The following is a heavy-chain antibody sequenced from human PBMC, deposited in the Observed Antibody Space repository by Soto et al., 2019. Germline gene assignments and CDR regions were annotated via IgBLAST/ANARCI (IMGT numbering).Heavy chain of an antibody. D-gene: IGHD2-15*01. CDR2: IIPILGIA. CDR3: ARSIGYCSGGSCSYFDY. V-gene: IGHV1-69*02. J-gene: IGHJ4*02. CDR1: GGTFSSYN. Sequence: QVQLVQSGAEVKKPGSSVKVSCKASGGTFSSYNISWVRQAPGQGLEWMGRIIPILGIANYAQKFQGRVTITADKSTSTAYMELSSLRSEDTAVYYCARSIGYCSGGSCSYFDYWGQGTLVTVSS.